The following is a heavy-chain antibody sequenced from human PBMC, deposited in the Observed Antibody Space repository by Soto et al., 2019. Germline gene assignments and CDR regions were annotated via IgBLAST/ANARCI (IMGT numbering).Heavy chain of an antibody. CDR1: GGSVSSSSYY. CDR3: GRLEGLATISYYFDY. J-gene: IGHJ4*02. D-gene: IGHD3-9*01. Sequence: QLQLQESGPGLVKPSVTLSLSCTVSGGSVSSSSYYRGWVRQPPGKGLEWIGSVYYSGSTYYNPSLESRVTLSVDKSKNQFSLKLMSLSAADTAVYYCGRLEGLATISYYFDYWGQGALVTVSS. V-gene: IGHV4-39*01. CDR2: VYYSGST.